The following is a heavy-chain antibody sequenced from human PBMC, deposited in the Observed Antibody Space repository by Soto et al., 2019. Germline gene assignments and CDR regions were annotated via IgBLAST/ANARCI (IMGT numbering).Heavy chain of an antibody. CDR2: FYSSGSI. D-gene: IGHD6-19*01. CDR3: ARMYSSGSGWFTP. J-gene: IGHJ5*02. Sequence: PSETLSRTCFVSGYSITAGGYYWSWIRDDAGKGLEWIGSFYSSGSIIYNPSLRSRVSISGDTSSNQFSMSLTSVTAADTARYYCARMYSSGSGWFTPWGKGNLVTVSS. CDR1: GYSITAGGYY. V-gene: IGHV4-31*03.